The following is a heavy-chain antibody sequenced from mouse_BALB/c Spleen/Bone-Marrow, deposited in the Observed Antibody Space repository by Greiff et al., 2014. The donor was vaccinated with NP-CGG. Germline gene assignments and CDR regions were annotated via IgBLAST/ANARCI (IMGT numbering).Heavy chain of an antibody. CDR3: AREGYGSSYGFAY. J-gene: IGHJ3*01. CDR1: GYSFAGYT. Sequence: EVQLQQSGPELVKPGASMKISCKASGYSFAGYTMNWVKQSHGKNLEWIGLINPYNGGSSYNQKLKGKATLTVDKSSSTAYMELLRLTSEDSAVYDCAREGYGSSYGFAYWGQGTLVTVSA. CDR2: INPYNGGS. V-gene: IGHV1-18*01. D-gene: IGHD1-1*01.